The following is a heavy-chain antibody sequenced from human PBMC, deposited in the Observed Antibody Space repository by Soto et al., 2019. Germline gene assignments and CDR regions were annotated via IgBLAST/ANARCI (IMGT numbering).Heavy chain of an antibody. V-gene: IGHV3-15*07. CDR3: ARAWHCTNGVCYEYAFDI. J-gene: IGHJ3*02. CDR1: GFTLSNAW. D-gene: IGHD2-8*01. CDR2: IKSKAVGGTT. Sequence: GGSLRLSCAASGFTLSNAWVNWVRQAPGKGLEWVGRIKSKAVGGTTDYAAPVKGRFTVSRDNAKNTLYLQMNSLRAEDTAVYYCARAWHCTNGVCYEYAFDIWGQGTMVTVSS.